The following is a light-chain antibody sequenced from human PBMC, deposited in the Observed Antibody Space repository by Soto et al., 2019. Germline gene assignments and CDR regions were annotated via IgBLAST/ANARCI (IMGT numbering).Light chain of an antibody. CDR2: DNN. V-gene: IGLV1-51*01. Sequence: QSVLTQPPSVSAAPGQKVTISCSGSSSNIGKNYVSWYNQHPGTTPKLLIYDNNNRPSSIPARFSGSKTGTSATLGITGLQTGDEADYYCGTWDSGLSAGVFGGGTKLTVL. J-gene: IGLJ3*02. CDR3: GTWDSGLSAGV. CDR1: SSNIGKNY.